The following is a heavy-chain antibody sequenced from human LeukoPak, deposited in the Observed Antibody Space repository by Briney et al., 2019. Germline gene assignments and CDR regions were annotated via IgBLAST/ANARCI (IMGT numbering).Heavy chain of an antibody. J-gene: IGHJ4*02. V-gene: IGHV4-39*01. Sequence: PSETLSLTCTVSGGSISSSRYYWGWIRQPPGKGLEWIGSVYYSGSTFYNPSLKSRVTISLDTSKNQFSLRLSPVTAADTAVYYCARLTSRMGSAGIVDYWGQGTLVTVSS. D-gene: IGHD6-13*01. CDR1: GGSISSSRYY. CDR3: ARLTSRMGSAGIVDY. CDR2: VYYSGST.